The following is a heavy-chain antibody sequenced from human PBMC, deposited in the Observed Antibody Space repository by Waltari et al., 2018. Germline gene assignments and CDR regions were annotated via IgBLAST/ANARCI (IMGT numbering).Heavy chain of an antibody. CDR2: IMPLFGTS. J-gene: IGHJ4*02. Sequence: QVQLVQSGAEVKKPGSSVRVSCRASGDTFTTYGFNWVRQAPGQGLEWVGRIMPLFGTSNYAQKFQDRATITADKYTSTVYMELNSLRPEDTAVYYCARALDYFRRENYFDYWGQGTPVTVSS. CDR1: GDTFTTYG. CDR3: ARALDYFRRENYFDY. V-gene: IGHV1-69*13. D-gene: IGHD4-17*01.